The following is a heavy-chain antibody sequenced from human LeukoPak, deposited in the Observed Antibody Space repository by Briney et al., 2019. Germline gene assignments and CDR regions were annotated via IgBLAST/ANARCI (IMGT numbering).Heavy chain of an antibody. V-gene: IGHV3-33*01. D-gene: IGHD3-10*01. CDR2: KWYDGSNK. CDR3: ARESQSGASELDY. CDR1: GFTFSSYG. Sequence: PGGPLRLSCAASGFTFSSYGMHWVRQAPGKGLEWVAVKWYDGSNKYYADSVKGRFTISRDNSKNTLYLQMNSLRAEDTAVYYCARESQSGASELDYWGQGTLVTVSS. J-gene: IGHJ4*02.